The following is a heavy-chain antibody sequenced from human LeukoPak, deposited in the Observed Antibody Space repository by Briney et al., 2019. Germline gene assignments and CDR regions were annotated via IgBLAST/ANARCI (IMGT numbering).Heavy chain of an antibody. J-gene: IGHJ4*02. CDR2: IYYSGST. Sequence: SETLSLTCAVYGGSFSGYYWSWIRQPPGKGLEWIGSIYYSGSTYYNPSFKSRVTISVDTSKNRFSLKLSSVTAADTAVYYCARHKGAQYFDYWGQGGLVTVSS. CDR1: GGSFSGYY. D-gene: IGHD2/OR15-2a*01. CDR3: ARHKGAQYFDY. V-gene: IGHV4-34*01.